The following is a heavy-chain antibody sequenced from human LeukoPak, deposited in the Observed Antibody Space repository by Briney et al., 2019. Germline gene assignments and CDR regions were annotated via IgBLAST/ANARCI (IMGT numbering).Heavy chain of an antibody. V-gene: IGHV3-21*01. D-gene: IGHD3-10*01. CDR1: GFTFSSYS. J-gene: IGHJ6*04. CDR3: ARVLVRGVMDNYGMDV. Sequence: GGSLRLSCAASGFTFSSYSMNWVRQAPGKGLEWVSSISSRSSYIYYADSVKGRFTISRDNAKNSLYLQMNSLRAEDTAVYYCARVLVRGVMDNYGMDVWGKGTTVTVSS. CDR2: ISSRSSYI.